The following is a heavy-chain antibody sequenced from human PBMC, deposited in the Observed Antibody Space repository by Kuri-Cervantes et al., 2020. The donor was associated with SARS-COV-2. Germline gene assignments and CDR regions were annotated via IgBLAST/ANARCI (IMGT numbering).Heavy chain of an antibody. V-gene: IGHV1-18*01. CDR2: ISAYNGNT. D-gene: IGHD1-26*01. J-gene: IGHJ5*02. Sequence: ASVKVSCKASGYTFTSYDINWVRQAPGQGLEWMGWISAYNGNTNYAQKLQGRVTMTTDTSTSTAYMELSSLRSEDTAVYYCARAWDVSGWFDPWGQGTLVTVSS. CDR3: ARAWDVSGWFDP. CDR1: GYTFTSYD.